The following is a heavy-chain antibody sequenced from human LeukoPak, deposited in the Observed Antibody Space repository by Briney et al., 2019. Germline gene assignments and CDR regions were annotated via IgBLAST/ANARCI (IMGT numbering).Heavy chain of an antibody. CDR2: ISSSGSTI. Sequence: GGSLRLSCEASGFTFDDCGMNWVRQAPGKGLEWVSYISSSGSTIYYADSVKGRFTISRDNAKNSLYLQMNSLRAEDTAVYYCARDEGSGYSDYWGQGTLVTVSS. CDR3: ARDEGSGYSDY. CDR1: GFTFDDCG. V-gene: IGHV3-48*03. D-gene: IGHD3-22*01. J-gene: IGHJ4*02.